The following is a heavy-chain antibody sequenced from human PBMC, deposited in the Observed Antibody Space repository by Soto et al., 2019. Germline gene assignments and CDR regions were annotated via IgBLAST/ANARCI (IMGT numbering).Heavy chain of an antibody. CDR2: IYYSGST. D-gene: IGHD6-19*01. J-gene: IGHJ4*02. V-gene: IGHV4-39*01. Sequence: SLTCTVSGGSISSSSYYWGWIRQPPGKNLEWIGSIYYSGSTFYNPSLKSRVTISVDTSKNQFSLKLSSVTAADTAAYYCARKPGIAVDGLRSYYFDYWGQGTLVTVS. CDR1: GGSISSSSYY. CDR3: ARKPGIAVDGLRSYYFDY.